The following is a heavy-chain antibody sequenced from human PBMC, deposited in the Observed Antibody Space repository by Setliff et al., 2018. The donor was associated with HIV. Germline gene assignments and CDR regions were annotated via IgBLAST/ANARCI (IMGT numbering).Heavy chain of an antibody. CDR2: ISYDGSNK. D-gene: IGHD3-22*01. CDR3: ARASSYYYDSSGYSSYFDY. J-gene: IGHJ4*02. CDR1: GFSFSNYA. Sequence: GSLRLSCAASGFSFSNYAMHWVRQAPGKGLEWVAVISYDGSNKYYADSVKGRFTISRDNSKNTLYLQMNSLRAEDTAVYYCARASSYYYDSSGYSSYFDYWGQGTLVTVSS. V-gene: IGHV3-30-3*01.